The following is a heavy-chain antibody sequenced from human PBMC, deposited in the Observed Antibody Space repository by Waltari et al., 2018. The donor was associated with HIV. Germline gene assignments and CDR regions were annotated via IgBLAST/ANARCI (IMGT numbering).Heavy chain of an antibody. D-gene: IGHD3-10*01. V-gene: IGHV4-39*01. CDR1: GGSISSSSYY. CDR2: IYYSGST. Sequence: QLQLQESGPGLVKPSETLSLTCTVSGGSISSSSYYWGWIRKPPGKGLEWIGSIYYSGSTYYNPSLKSRVTISVDTSKNQFSLKLSSVTAADTAVYYCVVYFGWFDPWGQGTLVTVSS. J-gene: IGHJ5*02. CDR3: VVYFGWFDP.